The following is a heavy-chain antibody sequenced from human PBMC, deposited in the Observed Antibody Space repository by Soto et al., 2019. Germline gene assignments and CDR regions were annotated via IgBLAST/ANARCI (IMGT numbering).Heavy chain of an antibody. CDR1: GFTFSSYA. CDR2: ISGSAATT. J-gene: IGHJ6*03. CDR3: ARGPRYCSGYSCDYYMDV. V-gene: IGHV3-23*01. Sequence: EVQLLESGGGLVQPGGSLRLSCAASGFTFSSYAMSWVRQAPGKGLEWVSAISGSAATTFYADSVKGRFTVSRDNSKNTLYLRMNSLRAEDTAVYYCARGPRYCSGYSCDYYMDVWGKGTTVTVSS. D-gene: IGHD2-15*01.